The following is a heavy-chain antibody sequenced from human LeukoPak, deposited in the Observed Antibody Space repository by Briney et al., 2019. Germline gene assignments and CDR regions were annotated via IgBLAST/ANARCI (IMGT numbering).Heavy chain of an antibody. V-gene: IGHV3-30*01. D-gene: IGHD3-16*01. CDR3: ARDWGARNYGWHFDL. Sequence: GRSLRLSCVASGFTFSNYAMHWVRQAPGKGLQWMAVISYGGNNKYYADSVKGRFTIYRDNSKNTLYLQMNSLRAEDTAVFYCARDWGARNYGWHFDLWGRGTLVTVSS. J-gene: IGHJ2*01. CDR2: ISYGGNNK. CDR1: GFTFSNYA.